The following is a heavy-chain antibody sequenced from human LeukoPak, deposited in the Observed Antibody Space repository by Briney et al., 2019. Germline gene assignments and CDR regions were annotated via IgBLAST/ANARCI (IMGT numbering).Heavy chain of an antibody. CDR2: ISAYNGNT. D-gene: IGHD4-17*01. V-gene: IGHV1-18*01. Sequence: ASVKVSCKASGYTFTSYGISWVRQAPGQGLEWMGWISAYNGNTNYAQKLQGRVTMTTDTSTSTAYMELRSLRSDDTAVYYCARGPPQDYGDFSFDYWGQGTLVTVSS. CDR3: ARGPPQDYGDFSFDY. CDR1: GYTFTSYG. J-gene: IGHJ4*02.